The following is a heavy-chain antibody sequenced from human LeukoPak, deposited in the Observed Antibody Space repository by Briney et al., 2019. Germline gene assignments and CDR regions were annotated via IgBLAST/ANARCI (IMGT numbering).Heavy chain of an antibody. CDR2: ISWNSGSI. CDR1: GFTFDDYA. Sequence: PGGSLRLSCAASGFTFDDYAMHWVRQAPGKGLEWVSGISWNSGSIGYADSVKGRFTISRDNAKNSLYLQMNSLRAEDTALYYCAKAERYSSGWYVDYWGQGTLVTVSS. CDR3: AKAERYSSGWYVDY. V-gene: IGHV3-9*01. J-gene: IGHJ4*02. D-gene: IGHD6-19*01.